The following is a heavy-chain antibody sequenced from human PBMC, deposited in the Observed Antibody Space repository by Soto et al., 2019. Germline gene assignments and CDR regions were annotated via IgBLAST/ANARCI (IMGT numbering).Heavy chain of an antibody. CDR1: GGSXSSSSYY. CDR3: ARQGSGWYNWFDP. D-gene: IGHD6-19*01. J-gene: IGHJ5*02. Sequence: SETLSLTCTVSGGSXSSSSYYWGWIRQPPGKGLEWIGSIYYSGSIYYNPSLKSRVTISVDTSKNQFSLKLSSVTAAETAVYYCARQGSGWYNWFDPSGQGTLVTVSS. V-gene: IGHV4-39*01. CDR2: IYYSGSI.